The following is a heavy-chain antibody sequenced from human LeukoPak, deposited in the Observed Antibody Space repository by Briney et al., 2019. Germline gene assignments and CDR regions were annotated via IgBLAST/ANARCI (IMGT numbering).Heavy chain of an antibody. Sequence: PSETLSLTCTVTGGTISSYYWSWIRQPPGKGLEWIGHIYYTGSTNYNPSLKSRVTISVDTYKNQSSLKLSSVTAADTAVYYCARQQLSQLYYFDNWGQGTLVTVSS. CDR1: GGTISSYY. V-gene: IGHV4-59*08. CDR3: ARQQLSQLYYFDN. J-gene: IGHJ4*02. CDR2: IYYTGST. D-gene: IGHD6-6*01.